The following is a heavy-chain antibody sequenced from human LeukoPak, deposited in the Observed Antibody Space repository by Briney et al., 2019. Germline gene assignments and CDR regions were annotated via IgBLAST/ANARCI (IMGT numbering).Heavy chain of an antibody. CDR3: AKDLGYSSSSGSYAFEI. J-gene: IGHJ3*02. D-gene: IGHD6-6*01. V-gene: IGHV3-23*01. CDR1: GFTFSSYA. Sequence: QSGGSLRLSCAASGFTFSSYAMSWVRQAPGKGLEWVSGISGSGGSTYYVDSVKGQFTISRDNSKNTLYVQMNSPRAEDTAVYYCAKDLGYSSSSGSYAFEIWGQGTMVTVSS. CDR2: ISGSGGST.